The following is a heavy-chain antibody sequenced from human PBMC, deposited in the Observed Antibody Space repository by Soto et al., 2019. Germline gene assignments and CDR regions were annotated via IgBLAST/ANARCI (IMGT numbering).Heavy chain of an antibody. CDR3: AREGRSGGSCYSCLDP. D-gene: IGHD2-15*01. CDR2: IIPIFGTA. CDR1: GYTFTNFG. V-gene: IGHV1-69*13. Sequence: ASVKVSCKASGYTFTNFGVTWVRRAPGQGLEWMGGIIPIFGTANYAQKFQGRVTITADESTSTAYMELSSLRSEDTAVYYCAREGRSGGSCYSCLDPWGQGTLVTVSS. J-gene: IGHJ5*02.